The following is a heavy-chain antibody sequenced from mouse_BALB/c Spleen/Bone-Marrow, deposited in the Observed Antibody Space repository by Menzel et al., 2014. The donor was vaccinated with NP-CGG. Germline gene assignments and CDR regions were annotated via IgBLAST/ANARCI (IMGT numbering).Heavy chain of an antibody. V-gene: IGHV1-82*01. J-gene: IGHJ4*01. CDR1: GYAFSSSW. CDR3: ASPLNWDPYAMAY. CDR2: IYPGDGDT. D-gene: IGHD4-1*02. Sequence: QVQLKESGPELVKPGASVKISCKASGYAFSSSWMNWVKQRPGQGLEWIGRIYPGDGDTKYNGKFKGKATLTADKSSSTASMQLSSLTSVDSAVYFCASPLNWDPYAMAYWGQGTSVTVSS.